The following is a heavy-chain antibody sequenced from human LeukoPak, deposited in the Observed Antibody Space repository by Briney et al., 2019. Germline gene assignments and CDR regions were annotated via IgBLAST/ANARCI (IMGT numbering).Heavy chain of an antibody. CDR1: GGSFSGYY. Sequence: PSETLSLTCAVYGGSFSGYYRSWIRQPPGKGLEWIGEINHSGSTNYNPSLKSRVTISVDTSRNQFSLKLSSVTAADTAVYYCARSFSCSSTSCPLDYWGQGALVTVSS. V-gene: IGHV4-34*01. D-gene: IGHD2-2*01. CDR3: ARSFSCSSTSCPLDY. CDR2: INHSGST. J-gene: IGHJ4*02.